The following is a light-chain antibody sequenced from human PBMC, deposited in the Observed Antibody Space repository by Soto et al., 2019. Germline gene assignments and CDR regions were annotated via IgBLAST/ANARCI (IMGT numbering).Light chain of an antibody. CDR1: QAVSSN. V-gene: IGKV3-15*01. CDR2: AAS. Sequence: EIVMTQSPATLSVSPGERATLSCRASQAVSSNLAWYQQKPGQAPRLLIYAASIRAAGIPDRFSGSGSGTGFTLTITSLQSEDFAVYYCQHYNSWPFTFGPGTKVDIK. J-gene: IGKJ3*01. CDR3: QHYNSWPFT.